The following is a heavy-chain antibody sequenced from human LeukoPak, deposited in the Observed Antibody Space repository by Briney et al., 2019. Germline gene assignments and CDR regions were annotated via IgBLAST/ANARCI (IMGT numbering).Heavy chain of an antibody. J-gene: IGHJ5*02. CDR1: GLTFSSYA. V-gene: IGHV3-23*01. D-gene: IGHD2-2*01. CDR2: ISGSGGGT. Sequence: GGSLRLSCAASGLTFSSYAMSWVRQAPGKGLERVSTISGSGGGTYYAESVKGRFTISRDNSKNMLYLQMNSLRAEDTAVYYCAKGLVVVVPAAWGQGTLVTVSS. CDR3: AKGLVVVVPAA.